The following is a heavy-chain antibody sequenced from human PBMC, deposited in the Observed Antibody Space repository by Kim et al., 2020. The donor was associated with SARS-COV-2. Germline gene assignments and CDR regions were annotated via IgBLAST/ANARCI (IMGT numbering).Heavy chain of an antibody. J-gene: IGHJ4*02. CDR1: GFTFSSYA. Sequence: GGSLRLSCAASGFTFSSYAMHWVHQAPGKGLEWVAVISYDGSNKYYADSVKGRFTISRDNSKNTLYLQMNSLRAEDTAVYYCAREGTDLDIVATIGDYWGQGTLVTVSS. V-gene: IGHV3-30*04. CDR3: AREGTDLDIVATIGDY. CDR2: ISYDGSNK. D-gene: IGHD5-12*01.